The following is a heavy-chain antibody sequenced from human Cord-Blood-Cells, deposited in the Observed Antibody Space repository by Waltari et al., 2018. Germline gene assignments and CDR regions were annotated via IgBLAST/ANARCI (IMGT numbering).Heavy chain of an antibody. D-gene: IGHD3-22*01. Sequence: QVQLQESGPGLVKPSETLSLTCPVSGGSISSYYWSWIRQPPGKGLEWIGYIYYSGSTNYNPSLKSRVTISVDTSKNQFSLKLSSVTAADTAVYYCARRGYYDSSGYYPYDAFDIWGQGTMVTVSS. CDR1: GGSISSYY. V-gene: IGHV4-59*08. CDR2: IYYSGST. J-gene: IGHJ3*02. CDR3: ARRGYYDSSGYYPYDAFDI.